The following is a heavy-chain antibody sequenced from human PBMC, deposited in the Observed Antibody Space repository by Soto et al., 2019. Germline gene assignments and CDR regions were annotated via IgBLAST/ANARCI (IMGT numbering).Heavy chain of an antibody. CDR1: GVTFSSYS. CDR2: ISSNGGST. Sequence: LXLSCSGSGVTFSSYSMHWVLQAPGKGLEYVSAISSNGGSTYYADSVKGRFTISRDNSKNTLYLQMSSLRAEDTAVYYCVKEVTTTGGMDVWGQGTTVTVSS. J-gene: IGHJ6*02. CDR3: VKEVTTTGGMDV. V-gene: IGHV3-64D*06. D-gene: IGHD5-18*01.